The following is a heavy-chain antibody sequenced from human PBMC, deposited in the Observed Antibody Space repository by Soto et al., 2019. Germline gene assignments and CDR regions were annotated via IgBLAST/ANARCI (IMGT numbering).Heavy chain of an antibody. CDR2: IVGSGGRT. V-gene: IGHV3-23*01. CDR3: AKAPVPDYTAYGSCVFEL. D-gene: IGHD4-4*01. J-gene: IGHJ1*01. CDR1: GFTFSSYA. Sequence: EVHLLESGGGLVQPGGSLRLSCVASGFTFSSYAMSWVRQAPGKGLEWVSSIVGSGGRTYYADSVQGRFTISRDNSKHTLYLQMNSLGAEDTAIFYCAKAPVPDYTAYGSCVFELWGRGTLVTVSS.